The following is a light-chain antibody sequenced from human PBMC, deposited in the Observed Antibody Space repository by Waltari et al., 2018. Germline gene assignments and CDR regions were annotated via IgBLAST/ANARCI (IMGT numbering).Light chain of an antibody. J-gene: IGKJ4*01. Sequence: DIVLTQSPDSLAVSLGERATINCKSSQSLLYSSVNKNCLAWYQQKAGQAPKLLIYWASTREPGVADQFSGSWSGTDCTLTISSLQAEEVAVYYCQQYCSSPLTFGGGTKVEFK. CDR3: QQYCSSPLT. V-gene: IGKV4-1*01. CDR2: WAS. CDR1: QSLLYSSVNKNC.